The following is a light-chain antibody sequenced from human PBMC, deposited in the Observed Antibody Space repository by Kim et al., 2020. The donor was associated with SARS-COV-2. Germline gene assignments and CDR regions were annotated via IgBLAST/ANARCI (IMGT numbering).Light chain of an antibody. CDR2: DVT. CDR1: ANDIGADNW. Sequence: QSITSSCSGTANDIGADNWVSWYQQHPGEAPELILFDVTYRSSGVSSRFSGSKSGNTASLPISGLQAEDEADYYCSSFRSGSTLVLFGGGTQLTVL. V-gene: IGLV2-14*03. J-gene: IGLJ3*02. CDR3: SSFRSGSTLVL.